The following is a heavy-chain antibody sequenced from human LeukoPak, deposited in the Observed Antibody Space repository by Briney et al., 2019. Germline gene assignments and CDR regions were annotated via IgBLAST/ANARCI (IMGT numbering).Heavy chain of an antibody. Sequence: PSQTLSLTXTVSGGSISSGDYYWSWIGQPPGKGLQWIGYIYYSGSTYYNPSLKSRVTISVDTSKNQFSLKLSSVTAADTAVYYCARAGIYGSGSYSPNWFDPWGQGTLVTVSS. V-gene: IGHV4-30-4*08. D-gene: IGHD3-10*01. CDR2: IYYSGST. CDR3: ARAGIYGSGSYSPNWFDP. CDR1: GGSISSGDYY. J-gene: IGHJ5*02.